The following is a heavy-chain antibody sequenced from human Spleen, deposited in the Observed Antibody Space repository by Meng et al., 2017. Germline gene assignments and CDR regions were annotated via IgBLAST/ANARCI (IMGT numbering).Heavy chain of an antibody. J-gene: IGHJ4*02. CDR3: ARKDGNCITITCYSLDY. Sequence: ASVKVSCKASGYIFTGYYMHWVRQAPGLGLEWMGWINPNSGGTNYAQKFQGRVTMTRDMSISTAYMELARLTSEDTAVYFCARKDGNCITITCYSLDYWGKGTLVTVAS. CDR1: GYIFTGYY. CDR2: INPNSGGT. V-gene: IGHV1-2*02. D-gene: IGHD2-15*01.